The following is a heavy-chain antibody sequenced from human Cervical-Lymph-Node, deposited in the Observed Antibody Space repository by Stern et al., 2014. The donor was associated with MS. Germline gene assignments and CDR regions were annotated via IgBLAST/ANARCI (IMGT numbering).Heavy chain of an antibody. CDR1: GGSISSGGYY. V-gene: IGHV4-31*03. J-gene: IGHJ5*02. D-gene: IGHD2-2*01. Sequence: QVQLQESGPGLVKPSQTLSLTCTVSGGSISSGGYYWSWIRQHPGKGLEWIGYLYYSGSTYYNPSLKSRVTISVDTSKNQFSLKLSSVTAADTAVYYCAREYCSSTSCYQWFDPWGQGTLVTVSS. CDR3: AREYCSSTSCYQWFDP. CDR2: LYYSGST.